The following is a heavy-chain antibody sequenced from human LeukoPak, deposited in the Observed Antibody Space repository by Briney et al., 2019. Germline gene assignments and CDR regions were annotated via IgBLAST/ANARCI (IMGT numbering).Heavy chain of an antibody. CDR2: TNLHGTTV. Sequence: GVPLTLSCAVSGLSFSNYWMLWVRRAPGRGLVWVARTNLHGTTVDYADSVKGRFTISRDNAKNTLFLQMNSLRAEDTAVYYCASGYTYVRLGDHWGQGTLVTVSS. CDR3: ASGYTYVRLGDH. CDR1: GLSFSNYW. J-gene: IGHJ4*02. D-gene: IGHD5-18*01. V-gene: IGHV3-74*01.